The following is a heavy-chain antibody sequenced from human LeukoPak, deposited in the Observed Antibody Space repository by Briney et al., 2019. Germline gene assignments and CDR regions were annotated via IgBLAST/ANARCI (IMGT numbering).Heavy chain of an antibody. V-gene: IGHV5-51*01. Sequence: GXSLXISCKGSGYSFTSYWIGWVRQMPXKGLEWMGIIYPGDSDTRYSPSFQGRVTISADKSISTAYLQWSSLKASDSAMYYCARRPTVVTAIDYWGQGTLVTVSS. D-gene: IGHD4-23*01. CDR3: ARRPTVVTAIDY. CDR2: IYPGDSDT. J-gene: IGHJ4*02. CDR1: GYSFTSYW.